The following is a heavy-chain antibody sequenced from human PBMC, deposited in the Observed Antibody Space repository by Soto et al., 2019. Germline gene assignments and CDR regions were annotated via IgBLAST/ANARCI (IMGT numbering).Heavy chain of an antibody. CDR3: GRGAAGRFLRVYYCVVV. CDR2: LYFDGST. V-gene: IGHV4-31*03. D-gene: IGHD3-3*01. CDR1: GGSISTGAYH. Sequence: QVRLQASGPGLVKPSQTLSLPCTVSGGSISTGAYHLHWIRQHPGKGLDWIGYLYFDGSTYYNSSHKSRLDISVDTANTRFSLRLTSVTAAHTAVYYCGRGAAGRFLRVYYCVVVWVKATTVTVSS. J-gene: IGHJ6*04.